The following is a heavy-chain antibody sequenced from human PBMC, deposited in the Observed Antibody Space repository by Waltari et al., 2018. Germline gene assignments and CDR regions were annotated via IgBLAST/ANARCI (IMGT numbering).Heavy chain of an antibody. V-gene: IGHV4-38-2*01. Sequence: QVQLQESGPGLVKPSETLSLTCAVSGYSISSGYYWGWIRQPPGKGLEWIGSIYHSGSTSYNPSLKSRVTISVDTSKNQFSLKLSSVTAADTAVYYCARGMATIIAFDIWGQGTMVTVSS. J-gene: IGHJ3*02. CDR1: GYSISSGYY. D-gene: IGHD5-12*01. CDR3: ARGMATIIAFDI. CDR2: IYHSGST.